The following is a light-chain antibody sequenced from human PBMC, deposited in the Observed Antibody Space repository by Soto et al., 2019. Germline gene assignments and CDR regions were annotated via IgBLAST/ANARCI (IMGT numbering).Light chain of an antibody. CDR1: QSVSSNY. Sequence: DIVLTQSPGTLSLSPGERATLSCRSSQSVSSNYLAWYQQKPDQAPRLVIYDVSGRATGIPDRFSGSGSGTDFTLTISRLEPEDFEVYYCQQYGSSPTFGQGTKVEIK. CDR2: DVS. J-gene: IGKJ1*01. V-gene: IGKV3-20*01. CDR3: QQYGSSPT.